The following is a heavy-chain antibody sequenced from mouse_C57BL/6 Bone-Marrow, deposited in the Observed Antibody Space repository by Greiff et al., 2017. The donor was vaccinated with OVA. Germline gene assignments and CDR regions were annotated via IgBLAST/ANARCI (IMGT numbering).Heavy chain of an antibody. CDR3: AGSHYGSRSWFAY. CDR2: IDPNSGGT. V-gene: IGHV1-62-3*01. Sequence: QVQLQQPGAELVKPGASVKLSCKASGYTFTSYWMHWVKQRPGRGLEWIGRIDPNSGGTKYNQKFKDKATLTGDKSSSTAYMQLSSLTYEDSAVYYCAGSHYGSRSWFAYWGQGTLVTVSA. J-gene: IGHJ3*01. CDR1: GYTFTSYW. D-gene: IGHD1-1*01.